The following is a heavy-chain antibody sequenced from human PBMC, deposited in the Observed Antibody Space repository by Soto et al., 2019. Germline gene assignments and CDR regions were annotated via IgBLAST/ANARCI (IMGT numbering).Heavy chain of an antibody. D-gene: IGHD2-2*01. CDR2: IRSKSNDYAT. CDR3: TVGVVVKAATDY. Sequence: RRLSCAGSGFTFSGPAIHWVRQASGKGLEWVGRIRSKSNDYATSYATSVKGRFTISRDDSKNTAYLQMDRLETEDTAVYYCTVGVVVKAATDYWGQGTLVTVSS. V-gene: IGHV3-73*01. J-gene: IGHJ4*02. CDR1: GFTFSGPA.